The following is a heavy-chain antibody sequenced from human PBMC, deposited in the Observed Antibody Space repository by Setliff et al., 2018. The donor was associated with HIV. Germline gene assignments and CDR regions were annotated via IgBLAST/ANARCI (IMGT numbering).Heavy chain of an antibody. Sequence: SETLSLTCAVSGISINSGTYYTYYWTWIRQPAGKGLEWIGRLYISGSTNYNPSLKSRVTISVDASKKQFSLNLSSVTAADTAVYYCARSLRYFDWSLHYWGQGMLVTVSS. D-gene: IGHD3-9*01. CDR2: LYISGST. CDR1: GISINSGTYYTYY. CDR3: ARSLRYFDWSLHY. V-gene: IGHV4-61*02. J-gene: IGHJ4*02.